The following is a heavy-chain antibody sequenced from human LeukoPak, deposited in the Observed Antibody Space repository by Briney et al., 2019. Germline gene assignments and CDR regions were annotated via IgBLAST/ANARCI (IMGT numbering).Heavy chain of an antibody. Sequence: GGFLRLSCAASGFTFSSYGMHWVRQAPGKGLEWVAFIRYDGSNKYYADSVKGRFTISRDNSKNTVFLQMNSLRGEDTALYYCATCSTGWYYFDYWGQGTLVTVSS. CDR3: ATCSTGWYYFDY. CDR1: GFTFSSYG. J-gene: IGHJ4*02. V-gene: IGHV3-30*02. CDR2: IRYDGSNK. D-gene: IGHD6-19*01.